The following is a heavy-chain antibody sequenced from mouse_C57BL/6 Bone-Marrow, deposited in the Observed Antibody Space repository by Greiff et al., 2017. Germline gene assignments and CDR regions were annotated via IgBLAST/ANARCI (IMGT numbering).Heavy chain of an antibody. CDR1: GYAFSSYW. CDR3: ARTHYYGRGLGAY. D-gene: IGHD1-1*01. CDR2: IYPGDGDT. Sequence: QVQLQQSGAELVKPGASVKISCKASGYAFSSYWMNWVKQRPGKGLEWIGQIYPGDGDTNYNGKFKGKATLTADKSSSTAYMQLSSLTSEDSAVYFCARTHYYGRGLGAYWGQGTLVTVSA. J-gene: IGHJ3*01. V-gene: IGHV1-80*01.